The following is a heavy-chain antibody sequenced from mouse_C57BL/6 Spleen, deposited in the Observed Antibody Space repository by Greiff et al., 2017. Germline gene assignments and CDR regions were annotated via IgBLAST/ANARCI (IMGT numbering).Heavy chain of an antibody. D-gene: IGHD3-3*01. CDR3: ARHEGPRGFAY. V-gene: IGHV5-6*01. J-gene: IGHJ3*01. CDR1: GFTFSSYG. Sequence: EVQLKESGGDLVKPGGSLKLSCAASGFTFSSYGMSWVRQTPDKRLEWVATISSGGSYTYYPDSVKGRFTISRDNAKNTLYLQMSSLKSEDTAMYYCARHEGPRGFAYWGQGTLVTVSA. CDR2: ISSGGSYT.